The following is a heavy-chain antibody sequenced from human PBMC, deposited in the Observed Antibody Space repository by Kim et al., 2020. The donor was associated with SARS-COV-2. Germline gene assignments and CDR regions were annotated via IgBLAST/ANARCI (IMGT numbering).Heavy chain of an antibody. Sequence: GGSLRLSCAASGFTFSSYGMHWVRQAPGKGLEWVAVISYDGSNKYYADSVKGRFTISRDNSKNTLYLQMNSLRAEDTAVYYCARDPNSSSCSHFDYWGQGTWSPSPQ. CDR3: ARDPNSSSCSHFDY. V-gene: IGHV3-33*05. D-gene: IGHD6-13*01. CDR2: ISYDGSNK. J-gene: IGHJ4*02. CDR1: GFTFSSYG.